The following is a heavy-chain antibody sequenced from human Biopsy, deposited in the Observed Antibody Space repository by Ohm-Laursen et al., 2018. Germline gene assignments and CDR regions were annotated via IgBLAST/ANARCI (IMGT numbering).Heavy chain of an antibody. CDR2: IYYSGGT. Sequence: GTLSLTCTVSGDSISSDYWSWIRQTPGKGLEWIGYIYYSGGTNYNPSLKSRVTISVDTSKNQFSLRLNSVTAADTAVYYCARATNSTGWPYYYFYGMDVWGQGTTVTVSS. D-gene: IGHD2/OR15-2a*01. J-gene: IGHJ6*02. CDR3: ARATNSTGWPYYYFYGMDV. V-gene: IGHV4-59*01. CDR1: GDSISSDY.